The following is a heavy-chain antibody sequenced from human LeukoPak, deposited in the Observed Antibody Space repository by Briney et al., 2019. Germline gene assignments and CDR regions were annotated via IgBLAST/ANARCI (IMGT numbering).Heavy chain of an antibody. D-gene: IGHD2-15*01. V-gene: IGHV1-8*01. CDR1: GYTFTSYD. CDR2: MNPNSGNT. Sequence: GASVKVSCKASGYTFTSYDINWVRQATGQGLEWMGWMNPNSGNTGYAQKFQGRVTITRNTSISTAYMELSSLRSEDTAVYYCARECSGGSCYDVGFYWGQGTLVTVSS. CDR3: ARECSGGSCYDVGFY. J-gene: IGHJ4*02.